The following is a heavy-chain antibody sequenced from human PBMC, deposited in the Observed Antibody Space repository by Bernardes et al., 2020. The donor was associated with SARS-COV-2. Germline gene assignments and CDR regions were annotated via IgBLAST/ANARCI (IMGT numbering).Heavy chain of an antibody. CDR3: ARGRDDYGADSFPPLLC. CDR2: MNPNSGET. J-gene: IGHJ4*02. CDR1: GYTFTSYD. D-gene: IGHD4-17*01. Sequence: ASVKVSCKTSGYTFTSYDINWVRQATGQGLEWMGWMNPNSGETAYAQKFQGRVTMTRNTSISTVYMELSSLGSDDAAVYYCARGRDDYGADSFPPLLCWGQGTLVTVSS. V-gene: IGHV1-8*01.